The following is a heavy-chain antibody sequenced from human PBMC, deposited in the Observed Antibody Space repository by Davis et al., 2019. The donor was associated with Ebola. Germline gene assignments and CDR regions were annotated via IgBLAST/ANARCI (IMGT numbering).Heavy chain of an antibody. CDR1: GYSFTSYW. J-gene: IGHJ6*02. CDR3: ARHYYGSGSYRYYGMDV. CDR2: IYPGDSDT. D-gene: IGHD3-10*01. V-gene: IGHV5-51*01. Sequence: GESLKISCKGSGYSFTSYWIGWVRQMPGKGLEWMGIIYPGDSDTRYSPSFQGQVTISADKSISTAYLQWSSLKASDTAMYYCARHYYGSGSYRYYGMDVWGQGTTVTVSS.